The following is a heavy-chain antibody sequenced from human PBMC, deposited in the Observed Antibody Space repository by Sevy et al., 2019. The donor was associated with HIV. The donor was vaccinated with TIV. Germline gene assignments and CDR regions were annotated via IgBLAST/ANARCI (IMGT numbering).Heavy chain of an antibody. CDR1: GFTFKSYL. CDR2: IKQDGSEK. Sequence: GGSLRLSCAASGFTFKSYLMSWVRQAPGKGLEWVANIKQDGSEKYYVDSVKGRFTISRDNAENSLYLQINSLRVEDTAVYYCARAGWVNAWYFDLWGRGTLVTVSS. D-gene: IGHD3-16*01. CDR3: ARAGWVNAWYFDL. V-gene: IGHV3-7*01. J-gene: IGHJ2*01.